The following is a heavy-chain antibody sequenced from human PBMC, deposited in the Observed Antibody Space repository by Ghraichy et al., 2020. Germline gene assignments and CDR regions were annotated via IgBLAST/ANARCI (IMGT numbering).Heavy chain of an antibody. D-gene: IGHD3-22*01. CDR2: INHSGST. J-gene: IGHJ4*02. V-gene: IGHV4-34*01. CDR1: GGSFSGYY. CDR3: ARGPSSGPWGDFDY. Sequence: SETLSLTCAVYGGSFSGYYWSWIRQPPGKGLEWIGEINHSGSTNYNPSLKSRVTISVDTSKNQFSLKLSSVTAADTAVYYCARGPSSGPWGDFDYWGQGTLVTVSS.